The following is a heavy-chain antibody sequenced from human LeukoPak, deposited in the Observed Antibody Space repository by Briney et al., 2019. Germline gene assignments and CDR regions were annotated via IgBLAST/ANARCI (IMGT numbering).Heavy chain of an antibody. V-gene: IGHV3-48*01. CDR1: GFTFSSYS. D-gene: IGHD3-3*01. Sequence: GGSLRLSCAASGFTFSSYSMNWVRQAPGKGLEWVSYISSSSSTIYYADSVKGRFTISRDNAKNSLYLQMNSLRAEDTAVYYCAKDFTIFGVVTPDYWGQGTLVTVSS. CDR2: ISSSSSTI. CDR3: AKDFTIFGVVTPDY. J-gene: IGHJ4*02.